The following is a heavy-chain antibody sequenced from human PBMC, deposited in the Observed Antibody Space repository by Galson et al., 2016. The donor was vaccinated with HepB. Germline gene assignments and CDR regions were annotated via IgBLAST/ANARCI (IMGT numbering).Heavy chain of an antibody. Sequence: SVKVSCKASGYTFTNYAINWVRQAPGQRLEWMGWINTGNGNTKYSQKFQDRLTTTRDTSASAAYMELSSLKSEATAIYYCAREGSSWTNYNWLDRYGQGTLVTVSS. J-gene: IGHJ5*01. CDR3: AREGSSWTNYNWLDR. CDR2: INTGNGNT. CDR1: GYTFTNYA. D-gene: IGHD6-13*01. V-gene: IGHV1-3*04.